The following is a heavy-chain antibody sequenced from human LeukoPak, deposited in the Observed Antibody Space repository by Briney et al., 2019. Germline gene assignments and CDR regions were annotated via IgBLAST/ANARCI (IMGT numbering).Heavy chain of an antibody. Sequence: SETLSLTCTVSGGSITSSTYYWSWIRQPPGKGLEWIGEINHSGSTNYNPSLKSRVTISVDTSKNQFSLKLSSVTAADTAVYYCARARRDGYPSFGYWGQGTLVTVSS. J-gene: IGHJ4*02. CDR1: GGSITSSTYY. CDR3: ARARRDGYPSFGY. D-gene: IGHD5-24*01. CDR2: INHSGST. V-gene: IGHV4-39*07.